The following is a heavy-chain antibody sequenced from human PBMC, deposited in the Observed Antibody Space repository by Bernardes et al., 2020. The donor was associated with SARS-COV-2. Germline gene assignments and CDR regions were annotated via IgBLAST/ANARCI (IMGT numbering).Heavy chain of an antibody. V-gene: IGHV3-74*01. CDR3: ARDLGYCTNGICSP. J-gene: IGHJ5*02. CDR1: GFTLSSHW. D-gene: IGHD2-8*01. CDR2: INPDGSST. Sequence: GGSLRLSCAASGFTLSSHWMHWVRQPPGKGLVWVSRINPDGSSTNYADSVKGRFTISRDNAKNTLYLQMNSLRDEDTAVYFCARDLGYCTNGICSPWGQGTLVTVSS.